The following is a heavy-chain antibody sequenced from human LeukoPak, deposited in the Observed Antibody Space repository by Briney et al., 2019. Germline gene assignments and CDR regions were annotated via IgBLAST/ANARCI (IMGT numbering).Heavy chain of an antibody. V-gene: IGHV3-23*01. Sequence: GGSLRLSCAASGFTFSSYAMSWVRQAPGKGLEWVSAISGSGGITSYADSVKGRFTISRDNAKNSLYLQMNSLRAEDTALYYCARDTHCSGGSCYSDYWGQGTLVTVSS. CDR1: GFTFSSYA. D-gene: IGHD2-15*01. J-gene: IGHJ4*02. CDR2: ISGSGGIT. CDR3: ARDTHCSGGSCYSDY.